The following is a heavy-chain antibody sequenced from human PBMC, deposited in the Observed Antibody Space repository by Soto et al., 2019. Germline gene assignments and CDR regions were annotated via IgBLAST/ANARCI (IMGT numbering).Heavy chain of an antibody. D-gene: IGHD3-22*01. V-gene: IGHV1-2*02. CDR3: ASGGSGFWVGY. J-gene: IGHJ4*01. CDR1: AYTFTGYY. CDR2: INPNSGGT. Sequence: ASVKVSCKASAYTFTGYYMHWVRQAPGQGLEWMGWINPNSGGTNYAQKLQGRVTMTWDTSITTAYMELSRLRSDDTAVYYCASGGSGFWVGYWGHGTLVTVSS.